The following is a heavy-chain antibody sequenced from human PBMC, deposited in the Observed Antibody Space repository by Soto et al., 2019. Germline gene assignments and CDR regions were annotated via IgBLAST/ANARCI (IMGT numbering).Heavy chain of an antibody. V-gene: IGHV3-48*03. CDR2: ISSSGSTI. CDR1: GFTFSSYE. D-gene: IGHD6-6*01. CDR3: ARLLQRTYSSSSRTDY. J-gene: IGHJ4*02. Sequence: VGSLRLSCAASGFTFSSYEMNWVRQAPGKGLEWVSYISSSGSTIYYADSVKGRFTISRDNAKNSLYLQMNSLRAEDTAVYYCARLLQRTYSSSSRTDYWGQGTLVTSPQ.